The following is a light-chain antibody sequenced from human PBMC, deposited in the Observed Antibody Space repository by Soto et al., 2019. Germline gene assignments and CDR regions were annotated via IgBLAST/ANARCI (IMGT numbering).Light chain of an antibody. CDR2: DVS. J-gene: IGLJ1*01. CDR3: SSFTTSTTFA. Sequence: QSALAQPASVSGSPGQSITISCTGTSSDVGRFNFVSWFQQHPGKAPKLLIYDVSNWPSGASDRFSGSKSGNTASLTISGLQAEDEADYYCSSFTTSTTFAFGTGTKVTVL. CDR1: SSDVGRFNF. V-gene: IGLV2-14*01.